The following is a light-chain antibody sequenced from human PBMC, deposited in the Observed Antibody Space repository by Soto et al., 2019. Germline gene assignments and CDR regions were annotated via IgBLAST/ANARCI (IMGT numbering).Light chain of an antibody. Sequence: DIQMTQSPSTLSAFVGDRVTITCRASQSIRTSLAWYHQKPGKAPKLLIYLASYLESGVVARFIGSGSATEFTRAISSLQPDEFATYYCQQYDSYSRTFGQGTKVEIK. J-gene: IGKJ1*01. CDR1: QSIRTS. CDR2: LAS. V-gene: IGKV1-5*03. CDR3: QQYDSYSRT.